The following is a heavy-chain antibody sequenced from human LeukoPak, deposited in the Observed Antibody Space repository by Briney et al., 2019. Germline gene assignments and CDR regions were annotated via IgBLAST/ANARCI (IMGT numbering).Heavy chain of an antibody. J-gene: IGHJ4*02. CDR1: GFTFSSRL. CDR3: HPLSYVSN. CDR2: IKDDGTT. D-gene: IGHD3-22*01. Sequence: GGSLRLSCAVSGFTFSSRLMHWVRHAPGKGLVWVALIKDDGTTNYADSVRGRFTASRDDAKNTVYLQMSSLRADDTAVYYCHPLSYVSNWGQGTLVTVSA. V-gene: IGHV3-74*01.